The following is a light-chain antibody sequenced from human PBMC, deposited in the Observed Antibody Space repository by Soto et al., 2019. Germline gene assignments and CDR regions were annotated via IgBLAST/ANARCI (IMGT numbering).Light chain of an antibody. V-gene: IGLV3-1*01. J-gene: IGLJ2*01. CDR3: QTWDSSTVV. CDR1: KLGDKY. Sequence: SYELTQPPSVSVSPGQTASITCSGDKLGDKYACWYQQKPGQSPVLVIFQDTKRPSGIPERLSGSNSGNTATLTISGTQPLDEADYYCQTWDSSTVVFGGGTKLTVL. CDR2: QDT.